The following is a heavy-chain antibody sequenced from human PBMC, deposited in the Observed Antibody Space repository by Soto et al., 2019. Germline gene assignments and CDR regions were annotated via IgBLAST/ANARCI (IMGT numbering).Heavy chain of an antibody. V-gene: IGHV3-30*18. J-gene: IGHJ6*02. CDR3: AKAPDWNYFGYYYGMDV. CDR1: GFTFSSYG. CDR2: ISYDGSNK. Sequence: LRLSCAASGFTFSSYGMHWVRQAPGKGLEWVAVISYDGSNKYYADSVKGRFTISRDNSKNTLYLQMNSLRAEDTAVYYCAKAPDWNYFGYYYGMDVWGRGTTVTVSS. D-gene: IGHD1-7*01.